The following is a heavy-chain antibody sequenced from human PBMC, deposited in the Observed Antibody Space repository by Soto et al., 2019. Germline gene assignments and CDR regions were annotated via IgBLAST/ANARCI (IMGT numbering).Heavy chain of an antibody. J-gene: IGHJ6*02. CDR3: ASHYSGSGSSSRVGYYYYGMDV. CDR2: IIPIFGTA. D-gene: IGHD3-10*01. Sequence: QVQLVQSGAEVKKPGSSVKVSCKASGGTFSSYAISWVRQAPGQGLEWMGGIIPIFGTADYAQKFQGRVTITPDESTRTGYMELSSLRTEDTAVYYCASHYSGSGSSSRVGYYYYGMDVWGQGTTVTVSS. V-gene: IGHV1-69*05. CDR1: GGTFSSYA.